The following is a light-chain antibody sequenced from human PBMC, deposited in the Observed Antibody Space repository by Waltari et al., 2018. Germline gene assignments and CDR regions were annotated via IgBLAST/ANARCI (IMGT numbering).Light chain of an antibody. J-gene: IGLJ1*01. CDR2: EDI. CDR1: SSDVGSYHL. Sequence: HSALTQPASVSGSPGQSITISCTGTSSDVGSYHLVSWYQQHPGNPPKIMIYEDIKRPSGASNRFSGSKSAKPASLTISGLQAEDEAEYYCFSYAGSGIYVFGTGTKVTV. V-gene: IGLV2-23*01. CDR3: FSYAGSGIYV.